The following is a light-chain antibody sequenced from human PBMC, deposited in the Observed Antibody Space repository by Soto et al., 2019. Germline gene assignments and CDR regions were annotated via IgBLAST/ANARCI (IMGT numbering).Light chain of an antibody. CDR2: GAS. J-gene: IGKJ1*01. Sequence: EIVMTQSPATLSVSLGERATLSCRASQSVSSNLAWYKQKPGQAPRLLIYGASTRATGIPARFSGSGSGTEFTLTISSLQSEDFAVYYCQQYNNWPGWTFGQGTKVEIK. V-gene: IGKV3-15*01. CDR3: QQYNNWPGWT. CDR1: QSVSSN.